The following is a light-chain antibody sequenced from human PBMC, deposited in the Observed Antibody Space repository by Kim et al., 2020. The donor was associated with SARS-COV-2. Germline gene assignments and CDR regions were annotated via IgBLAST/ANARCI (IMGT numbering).Light chain of an antibody. CDR3: LQHHSFPWT. CDR2: GAV. V-gene: IGKV1-17*03. Sequence: ASVGSIITITCRASQGIRHYLAWFQQKPGKVPKRLIYGAVSLQSGVPSRFSGSESGTEFTLTISSLQPDDFATYYCLQHHSFPWTFGQGTKVDIK. J-gene: IGKJ1*01. CDR1: QGIRHY.